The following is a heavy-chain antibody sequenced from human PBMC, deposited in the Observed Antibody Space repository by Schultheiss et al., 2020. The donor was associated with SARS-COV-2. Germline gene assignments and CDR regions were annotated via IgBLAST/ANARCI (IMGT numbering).Heavy chain of an antibody. D-gene: IGHD2-8*01. CDR1: GFTFSNAW. CDR2: ILSSGSYT. J-gene: IGHJ1*01. Sequence: GGSLRLSCAASGFTFSNAWMNWVRQAPGKGLEWVSHILSSGSYTNYADSVKGRFTISRDNAKSSLFLQMNSLRAEDTAVYYCARVGRDCSHGVCYNAEYFQHWGQGTLVTVSS. V-gene: IGHV3-11*06. CDR3: ARVGRDCSHGVCYNAEYFQH.